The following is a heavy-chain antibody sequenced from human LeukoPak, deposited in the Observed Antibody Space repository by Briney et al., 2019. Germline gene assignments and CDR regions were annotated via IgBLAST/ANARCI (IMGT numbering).Heavy chain of an antibody. CDR2: ISAYNGNT. D-gene: IGHD2-2*01. J-gene: IGHJ5*02. Sequence: ASVKVSCKASGYTFSSYGISWVRQAPGQGLEWMGWISAYNGNTNYAQMVQGRVTMTTDTSTSTAYMDVRSLRSDDTAMYYCARDVGDIVTIPAAISVPWGQGTLVTVSS. CDR3: ARDVGDIVTIPAAISVP. CDR1: GYTFSSYG. V-gene: IGHV1-18*01.